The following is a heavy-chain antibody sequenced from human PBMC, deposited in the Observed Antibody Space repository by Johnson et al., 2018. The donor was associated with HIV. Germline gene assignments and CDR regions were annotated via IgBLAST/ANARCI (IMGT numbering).Heavy chain of an antibody. CDR1: GFTFSTYG. J-gene: IGHJ3*02. D-gene: IGHD6-13*01. Sequence: VQLVESGGGVVQPGRSLRLSCAASGFTFSTYGMHWVRQAPGKGLEWVSAISASGGSTYSADSVKGRFTISRDNSKNTLYLQMNSLSAEDTAVYYCAKEGSIAAAGNDAFDIWGQGTMVTVSS. CDR3: AKEGSIAAAGNDAFDI. CDR2: ISASGGST. V-gene: IGHV3-23*04.